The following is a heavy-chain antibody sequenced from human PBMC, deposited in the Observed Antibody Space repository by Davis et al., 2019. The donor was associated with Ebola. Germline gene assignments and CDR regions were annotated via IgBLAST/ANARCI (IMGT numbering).Heavy chain of an antibody. CDR2: INHSGRT. CDR1: GVSFSGCY. J-gene: IGHJ6*02. Sequence: MPSETLSLTCAVYGVSFSGCYWNWIRQPPGKGLEWIGEINHSGRTNYNPSLKSRVTMSVDTSKNQFSLRVRSVTAADTAVYYCARGGSYGGYGMDVWGQGTTVTVSS. D-gene: IGHD1-26*01. V-gene: IGHV4-34*01. CDR3: ARGGSYGGYGMDV.